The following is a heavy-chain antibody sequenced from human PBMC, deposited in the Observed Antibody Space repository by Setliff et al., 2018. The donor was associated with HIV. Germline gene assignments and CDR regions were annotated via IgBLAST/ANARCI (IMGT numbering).Heavy chain of an antibody. Sequence: PGGSLRLSCAASGFSFDDYSMNWVRQAPGKGLEWVSCISSGGSFIYYADSVKGRFTISRDNAKKSVYLQMNSLRPEDTAVYYCARGRQIGIEGAGAFDIWGPGTVVTVSS. CDR2: ISSGGSFI. CDR1: GFSFDDYS. CDR3: ARGRQIGIEGAGAFDI. V-gene: IGHV3-21*01. J-gene: IGHJ3*02. D-gene: IGHD1-26*01.